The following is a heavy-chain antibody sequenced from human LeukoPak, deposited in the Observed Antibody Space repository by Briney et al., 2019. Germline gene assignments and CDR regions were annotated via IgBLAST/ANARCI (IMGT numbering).Heavy chain of an antibody. CDR3: ASLPLKAMAPQYFDY. V-gene: IGHV1-3*04. CDR2: INTGNGNT. Sequence: ASVKVSCKTSGYTFTNYGMHWVRQAPRQSPEWMGWINTGNGNTKSSQKFQDRVTLTRDTSASTAYMELSSLRSEDTAVYYCASLPLKAMAPQYFDYWGQGTLVTVSS. CDR1: GYTFTNYG. J-gene: IGHJ4*02. D-gene: IGHD5-18*01.